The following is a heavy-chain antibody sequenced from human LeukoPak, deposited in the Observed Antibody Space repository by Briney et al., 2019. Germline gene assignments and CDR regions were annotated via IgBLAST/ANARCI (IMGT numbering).Heavy chain of an antibody. V-gene: IGHV1-69*13. CDR1: GYTFTSYG. J-gene: IGHJ4*02. D-gene: IGHD3-10*01. Sequence: SVKVSCKASGYTFTSYGISWVRQAPGQGLEWMGGIIPIFGTANYAQKFQGRVTITADESTSTAYMELSSLRSEDTAVYYCARYYYSSPHQFDYWGQGTLVTVSS. CDR3: ARYYYSSPHQFDY. CDR2: IIPIFGTA.